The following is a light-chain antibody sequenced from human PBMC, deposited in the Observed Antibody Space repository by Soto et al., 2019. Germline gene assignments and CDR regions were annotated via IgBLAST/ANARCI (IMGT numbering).Light chain of an antibody. CDR1: QSVSSN. V-gene: IGKV3-15*01. Sequence: EIVMTQSPATLSVSPGERATLSCRASQSVSSNLAWYQQKPGQAPRLLIYGASTRATGIPARFSGSGSGTEFPLTISSLQSEDFAAYHCQQYDTWPYTFGQGTKLEIK. CDR3: QQYDTWPYT. CDR2: GAS. J-gene: IGKJ2*01.